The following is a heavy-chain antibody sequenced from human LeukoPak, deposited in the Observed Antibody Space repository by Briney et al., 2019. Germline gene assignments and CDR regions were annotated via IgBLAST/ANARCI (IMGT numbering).Heavy chain of an antibody. CDR3: AHRRLGYGGYDFAY. V-gene: IGHV2-5*02. CDR2: IYWDMDK. CDR1: GISLVTSGVG. J-gene: IGHJ4*02. Sequence: SGPTLVKPTQTLTLTCTISGISLVTSGVGVGWIRQPPGKALEWLALIYWDMDKRYSPSLKTRLTITKDTSKNQVVLTMINMDPADTATYYCAHRRLGYGGYDFAYWGPGTLVTVSS. D-gene: IGHD5-12*01.